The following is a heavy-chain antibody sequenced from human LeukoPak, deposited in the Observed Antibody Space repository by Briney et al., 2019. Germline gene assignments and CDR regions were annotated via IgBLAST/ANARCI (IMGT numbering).Heavy chain of an antibody. CDR2: ISASGNT. Sequence: SETLSLTCSVSGDSLNRGSYYWNWIWQPAGKGLEWLGRISASGNTNYNPSLKSRVTISVDASKNQFSLRLTSVTAADTAVFCARGVTVFGGAPKGALDIWGRGTMVTVSS. D-gene: IGHD3-3*01. CDR3: ARGVTVFGGAPKGALDI. J-gene: IGHJ3*02. CDR1: GDSLNRGSYY. V-gene: IGHV4-61*02.